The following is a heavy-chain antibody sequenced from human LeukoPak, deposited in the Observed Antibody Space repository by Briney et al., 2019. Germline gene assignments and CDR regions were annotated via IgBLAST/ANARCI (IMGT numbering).Heavy chain of an antibody. V-gene: IGHV1-2*02. CDR3: ARTPAPGYYYDSSGYPDY. Sequence: ASVKLCCKASGYTFTGYYMHWVRQAPGQGLEWMGGINPNSGGTNYAQKFQGRVTMTRDTSITTTYMELSRLRSDDTAVYYWARTPAPGYYYDSSGYPDYWGQGTLVTVSS. CDR2: INPNSGGT. D-gene: IGHD3-22*01. CDR1: GYTFTGYY. J-gene: IGHJ4*02.